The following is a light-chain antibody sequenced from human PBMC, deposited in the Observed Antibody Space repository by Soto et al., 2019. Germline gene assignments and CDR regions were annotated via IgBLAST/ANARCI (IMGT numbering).Light chain of an antibody. Sequence: IQVTQSPSSLSASVGDRVTITCRASQDISSYLAWYQQKPGKAPTLLIYAASTLQSGVPSRFSGSGFGTDFTLTISSLQAEDFASYYCQQRSNWPRTFGQGTKVEVK. CDR2: AAS. CDR3: QQRSNWPRT. CDR1: QDISSY. J-gene: IGKJ1*01. V-gene: IGKV1-9*01.